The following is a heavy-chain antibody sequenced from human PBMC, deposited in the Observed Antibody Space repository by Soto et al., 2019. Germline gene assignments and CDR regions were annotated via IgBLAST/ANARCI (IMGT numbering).Heavy chain of an antibody. Sequence: SETLSLTCTVSGVSISSYYWSWIRQPPGKGLEWIGYIYNSGSTNYNPSLKSRVTISVDTSKNQFSLKLSSVTAADTAVYYCARSRDGYKYPNWFDPWGQGTLVTVSS. CDR2: IYNSGST. D-gene: IGHD5-12*01. CDR1: GVSISSYY. V-gene: IGHV4-59*01. CDR3: ARSRDGYKYPNWFDP. J-gene: IGHJ5*02.